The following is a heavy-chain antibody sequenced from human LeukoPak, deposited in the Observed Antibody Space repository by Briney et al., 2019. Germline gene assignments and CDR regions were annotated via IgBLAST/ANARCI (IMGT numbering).Heavy chain of an antibody. Sequence: GSLRLSCTGSGFTVSSNSMSWVRQAPGKGLEWVSFIYNSSRIHYSDSVKGRFTISRDNSKNTLYLQMNSLRAEDTAVYYCARRAGAYSHPYDYWGQGTLVTVSS. J-gene: IGHJ4*02. V-gene: IGHV3-53*01. D-gene: IGHD4/OR15-4a*01. CDR3: ARRAGAYSHPYDY. CDR1: GFTVSSNS. CDR2: IYNSSRI.